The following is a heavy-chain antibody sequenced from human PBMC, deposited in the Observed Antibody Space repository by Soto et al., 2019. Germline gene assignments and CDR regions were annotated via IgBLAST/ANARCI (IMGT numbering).Heavy chain of an antibody. D-gene: IGHD6-13*01. V-gene: IGHV3-21*01. CDR1: GFTFSSYS. J-gene: IGHJ4*02. Sequence: GSLRLSCAASGFTFSSYSMNWVRQAPGKGLEWVSSISSSSSYIYYADSVKGRFTISRDNAKNSLYLQMNSLRAEDTAVYYCARVVSIAGVIDYWGQGTLVTVSS. CDR3: ARVVSIAGVIDY. CDR2: ISSSSSYI.